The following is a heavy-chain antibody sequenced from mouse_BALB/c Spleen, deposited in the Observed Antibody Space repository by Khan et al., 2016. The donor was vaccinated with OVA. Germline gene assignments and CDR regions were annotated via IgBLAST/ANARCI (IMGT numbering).Heavy chain of an antibody. Sequence: QVQLKQSGAELARPGASVKLSCKAAGYTFTDYYINWVKLRTGQGLEWIGEISPGSGDTYYNERFKGKATLTADKSSSTAYMQLSSLTSEASAVYSCASRNYFGYTFAYWGQGTLVTVSA. D-gene: IGHD1-2*01. CDR2: ISPGSGDT. J-gene: IGHJ3*01. CDR3: ASRNYFGYTFAY. CDR1: GYTFTDYY. V-gene: IGHV1-77*01.